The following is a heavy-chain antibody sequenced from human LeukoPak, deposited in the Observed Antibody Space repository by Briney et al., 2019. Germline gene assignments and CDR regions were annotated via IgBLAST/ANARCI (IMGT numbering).Heavy chain of an antibody. J-gene: IGHJ4*02. CDR3: ARSSGGWVGELLMYDY. Sequence: SETLSLTCAVYGGSFSGYYWSWVRQPPGQGLEWIGEINHSGSTNYNPSLKSRVTISVATSKNQFSLKLSSVTAADTAVYYCARSSGGWVGELLMYDYWGQGTLVTVSS. D-gene: IGHD3-10*01. CDR2: INHSGST. CDR1: GGSFSGYY. V-gene: IGHV4-34*01.